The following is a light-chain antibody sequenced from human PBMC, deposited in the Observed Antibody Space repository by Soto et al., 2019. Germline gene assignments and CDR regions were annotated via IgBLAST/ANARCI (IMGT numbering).Light chain of an antibody. CDR1: QSISGW. Sequence: DIQMTQSPSTLSASVGDRVTITCRASQSISGWLAWYQQKPGKAPQLLIYQASSLESGVPSRFSGSGSGTEFTLTISSLQPDDFATYYGQQYLGYTWTFGQGTKVEIK. V-gene: IGKV1-5*03. CDR3: QQYLGYTWT. J-gene: IGKJ1*01. CDR2: QAS.